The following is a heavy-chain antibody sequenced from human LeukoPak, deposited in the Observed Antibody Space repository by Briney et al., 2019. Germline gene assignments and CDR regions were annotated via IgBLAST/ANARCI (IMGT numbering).Heavy chain of an antibody. V-gene: IGHV4-61*05. CDR3: ARHYYDTSGFPPYYFDQ. J-gene: IGHJ4*02. D-gene: IGHD3-22*01. Sequence: RPSETLSLTCTVSGGSFKSISYNWDWIRQPPGKGLEWIGYIYYSGSTNYNPSLKSRVTISVDTSKNQFSLKLSSVTAADTAMYFCARHYYDTSGFPPYYFDQWGQGTLVTVSS. CDR1: GGSFKSISYN. CDR2: IYYSGST.